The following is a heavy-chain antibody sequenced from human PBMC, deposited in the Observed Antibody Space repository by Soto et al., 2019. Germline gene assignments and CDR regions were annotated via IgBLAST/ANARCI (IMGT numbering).Heavy chain of an antibody. CDR2: IYSGGST. Sequence: GGSLRLSCAASGFTVSSNYMSWVLQAPGKGLEWVSVIYSGGSTYYADSVKGRFTISRDNSKNTLYLQMNSLRAEDTAVYYCARSKVVVVAATPQYYYYYGMDVWGQGTTVTVSS. V-gene: IGHV3-53*01. CDR3: ARSKVVVVAATPQYYYYYGMDV. D-gene: IGHD2-15*01. J-gene: IGHJ6*01. CDR1: GFTVSSNY.